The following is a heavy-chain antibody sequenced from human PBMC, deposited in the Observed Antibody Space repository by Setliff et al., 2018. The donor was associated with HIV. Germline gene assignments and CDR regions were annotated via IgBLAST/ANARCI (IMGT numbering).Heavy chain of an antibody. CDR3: ARRTPPEFDF. CDR1: GASISSYY. CDR2: IHYSGSS. D-gene: IGHD1-7*01. V-gene: IGHV4-59*08. J-gene: IGHJ4*02. Sequence: KASETLSLTCTISGASISSYYWSWIRQPPGKGLEWIGDIHYSGSSKYSPSLKSRVTISFDTSKRQFSLKLRSVTAADTAVYYCARRTPPEFDFWSQGILVTVSS.